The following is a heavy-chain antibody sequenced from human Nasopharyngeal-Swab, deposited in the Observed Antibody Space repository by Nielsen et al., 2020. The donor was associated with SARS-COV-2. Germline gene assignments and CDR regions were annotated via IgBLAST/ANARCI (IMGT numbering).Heavy chain of an antibody. CDR2: ISSSGSTI. V-gene: IGHV3-11*01. CDR3: ARAAPYYYDSSGYYPFDY. J-gene: IGHJ4*02. CDR1: GFTFSDYY. Sequence: GESLKISCAASGFTFSDYYMSWIRQAPGKGLEWASYISSSGSTIYYADSVKGRFTISRDNAKNSLYLQMNSLRAEDTAVYYCARAAPYYYDSSGYYPFDYWGQGTLVTVSS. D-gene: IGHD3-22*01.